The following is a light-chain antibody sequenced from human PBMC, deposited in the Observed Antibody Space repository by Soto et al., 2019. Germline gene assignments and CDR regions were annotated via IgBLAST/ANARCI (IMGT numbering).Light chain of an antibody. V-gene: IGLV2-14*01. J-gene: IGLJ1*01. CDR2: EVS. CDR3: SSYTSSSTLYV. CDR1: SSDVGGYNY. Sequence: QPVLTQPASVSGSPGQSITISCTGTSSDVGGYNYVSWYQQHPGKAPKLMIYEVSNRPSWVSNRFSGSKSGNTASLTISGLQAEDEADYYCSSYTSSSTLYVFGTGTKLTVL.